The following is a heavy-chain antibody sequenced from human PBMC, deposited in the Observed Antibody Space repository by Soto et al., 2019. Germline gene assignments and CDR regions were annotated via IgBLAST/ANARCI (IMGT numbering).Heavy chain of an antibody. CDR2: ISSSGSTI. CDR3: AGAVGVLAATPFDY. Sequence: GGSLRLSCAASGFTFSDYYMSWIRQAPGKGLEWVSYISSSGSTIYYADSVKGRFTISRDNAKNSLYLQMNSMRAGDTAVFSGAGAVGVLAATPFDYGGQGPLVTVS. J-gene: IGHJ4*02. CDR1: GFTFSDYY. D-gene: IGHD2-15*01. V-gene: IGHV3-11*01.